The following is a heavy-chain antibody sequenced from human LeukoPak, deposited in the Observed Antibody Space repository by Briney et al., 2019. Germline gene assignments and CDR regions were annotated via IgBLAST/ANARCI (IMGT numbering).Heavy chain of an antibody. V-gene: IGHV1-24*01. D-gene: IGHD2-2*01. CDR2: FDPEDGET. Sequence: ASVKVSCKVSGYTLTELSMHWVRQAPGKGLEWMGGFDPEDGETIYAQKFQGRVTMTEDTSTDTAYMELSSLRSEDTAVYYCATGLSRGVYCSSTSCRNWFDPWGQGTLVTVSS. J-gene: IGHJ5*02. CDR1: GYTLTELS. CDR3: ATGLSRGVYCSSTSCRNWFDP.